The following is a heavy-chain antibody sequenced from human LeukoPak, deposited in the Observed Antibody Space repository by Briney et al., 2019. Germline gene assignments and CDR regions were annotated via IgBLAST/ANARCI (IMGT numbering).Heavy chain of an antibody. J-gene: IGHJ6*02. CDR1: GFSFGGYE. V-gene: IGHV3-48*03. CDR3: AKDFPHYYESSHGMDA. D-gene: IGHD3-22*01. Sequence: PGGSLRLSCAAPGFSFGGYEMTWVRQAPGKGLEWVSYIRTTGSTLYYAASVEGRFTISRDNAKNLLYLQMNSLRAEDAAVYYCAKDFPHYYESSHGMDAWGQGTTVTVSS. CDR2: IRTTGSTL.